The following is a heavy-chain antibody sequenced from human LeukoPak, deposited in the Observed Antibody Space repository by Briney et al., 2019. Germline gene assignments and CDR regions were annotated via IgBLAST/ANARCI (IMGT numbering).Heavy chain of an antibody. J-gene: IGHJ5*02. CDR3: ARDRGGTYYDFWSGYIRFDP. V-gene: IGHV1-18*01. Sequence: ASVKVSCKASGYTFTSYGISWVRQAPGQGLEWMGWISAYNGNTNYAQKLQSRVTMTTDTSTSTAYMEMRSLRSDDTAVYYCARDRGGTYYDFWSGYIRFDPWGQGTLVTVSP. CDR1: GYTFTSYG. D-gene: IGHD3-3*01. CDR2: ISAYNGNT.